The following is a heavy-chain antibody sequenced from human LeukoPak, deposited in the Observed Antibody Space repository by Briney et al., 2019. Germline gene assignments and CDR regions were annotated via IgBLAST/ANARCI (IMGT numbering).Heavy chain of an antibody. Sequence: GGSLRLSCAASGFSFSRYWMSWVRQAPGKGLEWVSSISSSSSYIYYADSVKGRFTISRDNAKNSLYLQMNSLRAEDTAVYYCAKCEVVPAAMLWTPDYWGQGTLVTVSS. V-gene: IGHV3-21*04. CDR3: AKCEVVPAAMLWTPDY. J-gene: IGHJ4*02. D-gene: IGHD2-2*01. CDR1: GFSFSRYW. CDR2: ISSSSSYI.